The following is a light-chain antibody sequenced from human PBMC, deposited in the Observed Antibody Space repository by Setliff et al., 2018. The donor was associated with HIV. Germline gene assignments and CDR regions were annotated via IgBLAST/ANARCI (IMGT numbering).Light chain of an antibody. CDR3: SIHRSRGYV. CDR2: DVT. V-gene: IGLV2-11*01. Sequence: QSALTQPRSVSGSPGQSVTISCTGSSSDIGASDYVSWYQQHPGKAPKLIIYDVTERPSGVPDRFSGSKSYHTASLTISGLRAEDEADYYCSIHRSRGYVFGSGTKVTVL. J-gene: IGLJ1*01. CDR1: SSDIGASDY.